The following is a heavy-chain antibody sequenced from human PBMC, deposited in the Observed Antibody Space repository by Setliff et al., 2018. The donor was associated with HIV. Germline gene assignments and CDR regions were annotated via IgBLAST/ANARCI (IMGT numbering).Heavy chain of an antibody. V-gene: IGHV3-9*01. CDR3: VRDITTCWDV. D-gene: IGHD4-4*01. Sequence: PGGSLRLSCAASGFTFDDYATHWVRQAPGKGLEWVSGISGISGSIGYADSVKGRFTISRDNAKNTLYLQMNSLRAEDTAVYYCVRDITTCWDVWGQGTTVTVSS. J-gene: IGHJ6*02. CDR2: ISGISGSI. CDR1: GFTFDDYA.